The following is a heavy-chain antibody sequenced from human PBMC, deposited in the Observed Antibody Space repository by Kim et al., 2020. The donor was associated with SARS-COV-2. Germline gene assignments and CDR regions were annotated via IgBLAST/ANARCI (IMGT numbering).Heavy chain of an antibody. J-gene: IGHJ4*02. D-gene: IGHD3-22*01. CDR1: GYTFTSYY. Sequence: ASVKVSCKASGYTFTSYYMHWVRQAPGQGLEWMGIINPSGGSTSYAQKFQGRVTMTRDTSTSTVYMELSSLRSEDTAVYYCARVSVQYYYDSSSYYDYWGQGTLVTVSS. V-gene: IGHV1-46*01. CDR3: ARVSVQYYYDSSSYYDY. CDR2: INPSGGST.